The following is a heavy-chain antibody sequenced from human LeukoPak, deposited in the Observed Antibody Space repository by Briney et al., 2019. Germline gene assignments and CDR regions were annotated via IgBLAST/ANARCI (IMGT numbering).Heavy chain of an antibody. Sequence: PSETLSLTCTVSGYSISSGYYWGWIRPPPGKGLEWIGSIYYSGSTYYNPSLKSRVTISVDTSKNQFSLKLSSVTAADTAVYYCARGKIGVRFLEWLSFDYWGQGTLVTVSS. CDR1: GYSISSGYY. V-gene: IGHV4-38-2*02. J-gene: IGHJ4*02. D-gene: IGHD3-3*01. CDR2: IYYSGST. CDR3: ARGKIGVRFLEWLSFDY.